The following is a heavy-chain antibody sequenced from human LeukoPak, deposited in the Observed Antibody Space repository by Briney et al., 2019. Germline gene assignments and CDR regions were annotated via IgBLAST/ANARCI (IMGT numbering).Heavy chain of an antibody. V-gene: IGHV3-23*01. CDR2: ISGSGGST. CDR3: AKRWVDYYDSSGYSPFYYYYGMDV. CDR1: GFTFSNYA. D-gene: IGHD3-22*01. Sequence: GGSLRLSCAASGFTFSNYAMSWVRQAPGKGLEWVSAISGSGGSTYYADSVKGRFTISRDNSKNTLYLQMNSLRAEDTAVYYCAKRWVDYYDSSGYSPFYYYYGMDVWGQGTTVTVSS. J-gene: IGHJ6*02.